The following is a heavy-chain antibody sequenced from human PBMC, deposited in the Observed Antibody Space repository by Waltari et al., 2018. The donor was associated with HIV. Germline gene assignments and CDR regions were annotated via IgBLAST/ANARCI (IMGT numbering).Heavy chain of an antibody. CDR3: ARDALEAVPGTWDYHYYGMDV. CDR1: GGSISTYY. CDR2: IYYSGST. V-gene: IGHV4-59*01. Sequence: QVQLQESGPGLLKPSETLSLTCSVSGGSISTYYWNWIRQPPGKGLEWIGYIYYSGSTNYNPSLKSRVTISIDTSKKQFSLRLSSVTAADTAVYYCARDALEAVPGTWDYHYYGMDVWGPGTTVTVSS. J-gene: IGHJ6*02. D-gene: IGHD6-19*01.